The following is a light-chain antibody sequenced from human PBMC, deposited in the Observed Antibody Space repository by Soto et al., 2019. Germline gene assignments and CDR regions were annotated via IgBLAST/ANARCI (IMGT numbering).Light chain of an antibody. Sequence: SVLTQPASVSGSPGQSITISCTGTSSDVGGYNYVSWLQQHPGKAPKLMIYDVSARPSGVSNRFSGSKSGNTASLTISGLQAEDEADYYCSSYTPSGFVFGPGTKVTVL. CDR2: DVS. CDR3: SSYTPSGFV. V-gene: IGLV2-14*01. CDR1: SSDVGGYNY. J-gene: IGLJ1*01.